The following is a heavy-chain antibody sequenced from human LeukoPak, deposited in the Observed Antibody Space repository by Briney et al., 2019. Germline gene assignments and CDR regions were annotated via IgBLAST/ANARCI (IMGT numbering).Heavy chain of an antibody. CDR3: ARGGHYRLHYYGSSGDY. CDR1: GYTFTSYG. D-gene: IGHD3-22*01. Sequence: ASVKVSCKASGYTFTSYGISWVRQAPGQGLEWMGWISAYNGNTNYAQKLQGRVTMTTDTSTSTAYMELRSLRSGDTAVYYCARGGHYRLHYYGSSGDYWGQGTLVTVSS. CDR2: ISAYNGNT. V-gene: IGHV1-18*01. J-gene: IGHJ4*02.